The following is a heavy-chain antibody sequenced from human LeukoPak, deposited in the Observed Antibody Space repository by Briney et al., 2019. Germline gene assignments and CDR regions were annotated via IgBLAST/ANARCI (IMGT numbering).Heavy chain of an antibody. V-gene: IGHV3-21*01. Sequence: PGGSLRLSCAASGFTFSSYSMNWVRQAPGKGLEWVSSISSSSSYIYYADSVKGRFTISRDNAKNSLYLQMNSLRVEDTAVYYCARGRYDSSGYYSIFDYWGQGTLVTVSS. CDR1: GFTFSSYS. CDR3: ARGRYDSSGYYSIFDY. CDR2: ISSSSSYI. J-gene: IGHJ4*02. D-gene: IGHD3-22*01.